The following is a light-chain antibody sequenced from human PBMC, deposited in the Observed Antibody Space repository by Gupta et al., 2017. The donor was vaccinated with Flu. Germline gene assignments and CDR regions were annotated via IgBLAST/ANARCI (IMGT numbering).Light chain of an antibody. CDR3: MQGKHWPWT. Sequence: VTLGQPASISCKSSQSRVYSDGDNYLNWFQQRPGQSPRRLIYKGSRRDSGVPDRFSGSGSGTEFTLKISSVEADDVGIYYCMQGKHWPWTFGQGTKVEIK. J-gene: IGKJ1*01. V-gene: IGKV2-30*01. CDR1: QSRVYSDGDNY. CDR2: KGS.